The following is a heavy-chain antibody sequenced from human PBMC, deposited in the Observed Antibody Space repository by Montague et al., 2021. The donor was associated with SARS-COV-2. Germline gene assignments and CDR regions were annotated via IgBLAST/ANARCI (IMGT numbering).Heavy chain of an antibody. CDR3: ARHGRFSVIVNTPRGAFDI. Sequence: SETLSLTSTVSGGSISSYYWSWIRQPPGKGLGWIGYIYFSGSTDYNPALKSRVTTSVDTSNNQFSLRLSSLTAADTAVYYCARHGRFSVIVNTPRGAFDIWGPGTMVTVSS. CDR2: IYFSGST. D-gene: IGHD3-22*01. J-gene: IGHJ3*02. CDR1: GGSISSYY. V-gene: IGHV4-59*08.